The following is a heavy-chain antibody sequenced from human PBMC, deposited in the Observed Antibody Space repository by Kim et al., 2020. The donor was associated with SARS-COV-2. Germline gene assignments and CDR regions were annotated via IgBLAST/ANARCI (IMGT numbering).Heavy chain of an antibody. J-gene: IGHJ6*02. V-gene: IGHV1-2*02. CDR1: GYTFTGYY. CDR3: ARDSLGRGSGYDRYYYGMDV. CDR2: INPNSGGT. D-gene: IGHD5-12*01. Sequence: ASVKVSCKASGYTFTGYYMHWVRQAPGQGLEWMGWINPNSGGTNYAQKFQGRVTMTRDTSISTAYMELSRLRSDDTAVYYCARDSLGRGSGYDRYYYGMDVWGQGTTVTVSS.